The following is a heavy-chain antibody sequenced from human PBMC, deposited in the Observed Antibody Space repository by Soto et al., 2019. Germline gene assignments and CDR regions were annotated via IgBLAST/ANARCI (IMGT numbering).Heavy chain of an antibody. D-gene: IGHD6-6*01. CDR2: ISGSGGST. V-gene: IGHV3-23*01. J-gene: IGHJ4*02. Sequence: EVQLLESGGGLVQPGGSLRLSCAASGFTFSSYAMSWVRQAPGKGLEWVSAISGSGGSTYYADSVKGRFTISRDNSKNTLYLQMNSLRAEDTAVYYCAKDPQPNLAARSFFDYWGQGTLVTVSS. CDR1: GFTFSSYA. CDR3: AKDPQPNLAARSFFDY.